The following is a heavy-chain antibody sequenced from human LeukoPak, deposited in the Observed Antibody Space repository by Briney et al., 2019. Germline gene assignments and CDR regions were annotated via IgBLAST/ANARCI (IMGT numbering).Heavy chain of an antibody. D-gene: IGHD6-19*01. CDR1: GFSFSSYG. J-gene: IGHJ4*02. CDR2: IRYDGSNK. Sequence: PGGSLRLSCAASGFSFSSYGMHWVRQAPGKGLEWVAFIRYDGSNKYYADSVKGRFTISRDNSKNTLYLQMNSLRAEDTAVYYCAKGETAVAGHFDYWGQGTLVTVSS. V-gene: IGHV3-30*02. CDR3: AKGETAVAGHFDY.